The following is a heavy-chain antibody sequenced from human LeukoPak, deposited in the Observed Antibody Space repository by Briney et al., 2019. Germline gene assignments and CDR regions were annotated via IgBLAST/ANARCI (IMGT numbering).Heavy chain of an antibody. D-gene: IGHD6-13*01. CDR1: GGSISSYY. V-gene: IGHV4-59*08. Sequence: SETLSLTCTVSGGSISSYYWNWLRQPPGKGLEWIGYIYYSGSTNYNPSLMSRVTISVDTSKNQFSLNLSSVTAADTAVYYCARRSISWYYFDYWGQGTLVTVPS. CDR2: IYYSGST. J-gene: IGHJ4*02. CDR3: ARRSISWYYFDY.